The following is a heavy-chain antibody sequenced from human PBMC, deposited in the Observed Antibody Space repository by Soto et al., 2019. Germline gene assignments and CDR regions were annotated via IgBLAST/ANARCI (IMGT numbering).Heavy chain of an antibody. V-gene: IGHV3-74*01. CDR2: IKFDGGIT. J-gene: IGHJ6*02. Sequence: EVQLVESGGGLVQPGGSLRLSCVASGFTFSYYWMHWVRQAPGKGVVWVSRIKFDGGITCHADSVKGRITISKDNARNTVGLQMNSLRAEDTGVYFCARGVRNYYGVDVWGQGTTVTVSS. D-gene: IGHD2-8*01. CDR3: ARGVRNYYGVDV. CDR1: GFTFSYYW.